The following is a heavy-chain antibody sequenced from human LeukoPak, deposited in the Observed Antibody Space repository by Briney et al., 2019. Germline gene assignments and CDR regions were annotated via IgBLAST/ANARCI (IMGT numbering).Heavy chain of an antibody. D-gene: IGHD4-11*01. CDR1: GYTFTSYG. CDR2: ISAYNGNT. Sequence: ASVKVSCKASGYTFTSYGISWVRQAPGQGLEWMGWISAYNGNTNYAQKLQGRVTMTTDTSTSTAYMELRSLRSDDTAVYYCARDASGSVTPPRFDMDVWGKGTTVTVSS. CDR3: ARDASGSVTPPRFDMDV. J-gene: IGHJ6*03. V-gene: IGHV1-18*01.